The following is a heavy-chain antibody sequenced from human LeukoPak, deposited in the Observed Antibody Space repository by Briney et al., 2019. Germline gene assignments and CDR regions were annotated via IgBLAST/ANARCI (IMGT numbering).Heavy chain of an antibody. J-gene: IGHJ4*02. CDR1: GFTFSDYA. Sequence: PGGSLRLSCAASGFTFSDYAMHWVRQAPGKGLEWVAVISKDGSDKYYPGSVRGRFTISRDNSKNTLYLQMNSLRAEDTAVYYCAREGQVLVVVAATGYYFDYWGQGTLVTVSS. V-gene: IGHV3-30-3*01. CDR2: ISKDGSDK. D-gene: IGHD2-15*01. CDR3: AREGQVLVVVAATGYYFDY.